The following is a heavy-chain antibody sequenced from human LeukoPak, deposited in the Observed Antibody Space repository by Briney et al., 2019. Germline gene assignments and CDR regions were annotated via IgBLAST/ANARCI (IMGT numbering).Heavy chain of an antibody. V-gene: IGHV3-74*01. D-gene: IGHD4-17*01. CDR2: IDTDGITT. CDR3: ARDLYGDFIFDY. J-gene: IGHJ4*02. Sequence: GGSLRLSCAASGFTFSSYWMHWVRQGPGKELVWVSRIDTDGITTNYADSVKGRFTISRDNAKNTLYLQMNSLTDEDTAVYYCARDLYGDFIFDYWGQGTLVTVSS. CDR1: GFTFSSYW.